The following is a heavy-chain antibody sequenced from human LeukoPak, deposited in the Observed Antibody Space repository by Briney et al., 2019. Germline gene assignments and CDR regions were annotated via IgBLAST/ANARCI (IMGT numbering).Heavy chain of an antibody. J-gene: IGHJ4*02. CDR3: ARSWRFCSGDSCYPIDY. Sequence: ASVKVSCKAFGYTFTGYYMHWVRQAPGQGLEWMGWINPNSGGTNYAQKFRVRVTMTRDTSISTAYMELSRLRSDDTAVYYCARSWRFCSGDSCYPIDYWGQGTLVTVSS. V-gene: IGHV1-2*02. CDR2: INPNSGGT. D-gene: IGHD2-15*01. CDR1: GYTFTGYY.